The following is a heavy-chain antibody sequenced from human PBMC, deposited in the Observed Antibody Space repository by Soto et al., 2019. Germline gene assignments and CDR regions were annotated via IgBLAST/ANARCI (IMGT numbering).Heavy chain of an antibody. D-gene: IGHD2-15*01. J-gene: IGHJ6*02. CDR1: GFTFDDYA. CDR3: AKDLGYCSGGSCPPGTRGMDV. CDR2: ISWNSGSI. V-gene: IGHV3-9*01. Sequence: LRLSCAASGFTFDDYAMHWVRQAPGKGLEWVSGISWNSGSIGYADSVKGRFTISRDNAKNSLYLQMNSLRAEDTALYYCAKDLGYCSGGSCPPGTRGMDVWGQGTTVTVSS.